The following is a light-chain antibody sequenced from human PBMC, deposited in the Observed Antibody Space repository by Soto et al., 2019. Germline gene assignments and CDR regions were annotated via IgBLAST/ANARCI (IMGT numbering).Light chain of an antibody. CDR1: SSDVGGYEY. Sequence: QSVLTQPPSASGSPGQSVTISCTGSSSDVGGYEYVSWYQQHPGKAPKLIIYEVSKRPSGVPDRFSGSKSGNTASLTVSGLQAEDEADYCCSSYAGSNNLHVLFGGETKLTVL. CDR3: SSYAGSNNLHVL. V-gene: IGLV2-8*01. CDR2: EVS. J-gene: IGLJ2*01.